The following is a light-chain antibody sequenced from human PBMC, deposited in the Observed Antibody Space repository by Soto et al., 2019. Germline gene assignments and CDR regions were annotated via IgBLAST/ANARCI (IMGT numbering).Light chain of an antibody. CDR1: NINVGGYNY. J-gene: IGLJ2*01. Sequence: QSALTQPRSVSGSPGQSVTISCIGTNINVGGYNYVSWYQQHPGKAPKIMIYDVNKRPSGVPDRFSGSKSGNTASLTISGLQVEDEADYYCCSYAVSYSVAVGGGTKLTVL. V-gene: IGLV2-11*01. CDR3: CSYAVSYSVA. CDR2: DVN.